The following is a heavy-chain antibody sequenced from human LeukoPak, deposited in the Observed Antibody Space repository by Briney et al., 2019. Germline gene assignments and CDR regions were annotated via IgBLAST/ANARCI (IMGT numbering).Heavy chain of an antibody. CDR2: IYYSGST. CDR3: ARGAHYDILTGPTYYFDY. CDR1: GGSISSYY. J-gene: IGHJ4*02. V-gene: IGHV4-59*01. D-gene: IGHD3-9*01. Sequence: SETLSLTCTVSGGSISSYYWSWIRQPPGKGLEWIGYIYYSGSTNYNPSLKSRVTISVDTSKNQFSLKLSSVTAADTAVYYCARGAHYDILTGPTYYFDYWGQGTLVTVSS.